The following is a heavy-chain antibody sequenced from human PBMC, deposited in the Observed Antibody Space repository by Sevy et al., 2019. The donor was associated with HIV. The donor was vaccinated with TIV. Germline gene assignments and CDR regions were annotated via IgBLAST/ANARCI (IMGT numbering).Heavy chain of an antibody. D-gene: IGHD2-2*02. J-gene: IGHJ6*02. CDR1: GGSFSGYY. CDR3: ARGERYCSSTSCYTWRPYYYGMDV. CDR2: INHSGST. Sequence: SETLSLTCAVYGGSFSGYYWSWIRQPPGKGLEWIGEINHSGSTNYNPSLKSRVTISVDTSKNQFSLKLSSVTAADTAVYYCARGERYCSSTSCYTWRPYYYGMDVWGQGTTVTVSS. V-gene: IGHV4-34*01.